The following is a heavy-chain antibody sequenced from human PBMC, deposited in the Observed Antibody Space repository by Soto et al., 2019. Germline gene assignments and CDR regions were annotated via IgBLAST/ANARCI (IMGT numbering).Heavy chain of an antibody. CDR2: INAGNGNT. CDR3: AIDGCSGGSCYFYYYYYGMDV. CDR1: GYTFTSYA. Sequence: ASVKVSCKASGYTFTSYAMHWVRQAPGQRLERMGWINAGNGNTKYSQKFQGRVTITRDTSASTAYMELSSLRSEDTAVYYCAIDGCSGGSCYFYYYYYGMDVWGQGTTVTVSS. J-gene: IGHJ6*02. D-gene: IGHD2-15*01. V-gene: IGHV1-3*01.